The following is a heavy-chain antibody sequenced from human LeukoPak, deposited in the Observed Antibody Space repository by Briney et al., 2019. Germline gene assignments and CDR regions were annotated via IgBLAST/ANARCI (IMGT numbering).Heavy chain of an antibody. CDR3: ARDPASSGWPFFDY. Sequence: ASVKVSCKASGGTFSSYAISWVRQAPGQGLEWMGRSIPIFGIANYAQKFQGRVTITADKSTSTAYMELSSLRSEDTAVYYCARDPASSGWPFFDYWGQGTLVTVSS. V-gene: IGHV1-69*04. CDR1: GGTFSSYA. CDR2: SIPIFGIA. J-gene: IGHJ4*02. D-gene: IGHD6-19*01.